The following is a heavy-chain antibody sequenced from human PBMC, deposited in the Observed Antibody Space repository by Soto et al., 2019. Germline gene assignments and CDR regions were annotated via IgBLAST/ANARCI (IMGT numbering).Heavy chain of an antibody. Sequence: QVQLVQSGAEVKKPGASVKVSCKVSGYTLTDLSMQWVRQAPGKGLEWMGGFDPEDGETIYAQKYQCKVTMTEDTATDTAYMELSSRRSEDTAVYYCATHRSGRFLEWLPEGSLGYWGKGTLVTVSS. V-gene: IGHV1-24*01. CDR3: ATHRSGRFLEWLPEGSLGY. D-gene: IGHD3-3*01. CDR2: FDPEDGET. J-gene: IGHJ4*02. CDR1: GYTLTDLS.